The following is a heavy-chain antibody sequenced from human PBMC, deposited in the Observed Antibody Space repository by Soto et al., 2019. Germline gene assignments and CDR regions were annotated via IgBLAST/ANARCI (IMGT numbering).Heavy chain of an antibody. CDR2: INHSGST. CDR1: GGSFSGYY. V-gene: IGHV4-34*01. J-gene: IGHJ4*02. Sequence: QVQLQQWGAGLLKPSETLSLTCAVYGGSFSGYYWSWIRQPPGKGLEWIGEINHSGSTNYNPSLKSRVTISVDTSKNQFSLKLSSVTVADTAVYYCARGQSSVSLDCWGQGVLVSVSS. CDR3: ARGQSSVSLDC.